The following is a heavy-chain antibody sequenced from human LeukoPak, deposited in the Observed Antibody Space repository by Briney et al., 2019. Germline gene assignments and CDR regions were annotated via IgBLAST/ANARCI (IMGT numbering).Heavy chain of an antibody. Sequence: SETLSLTCTVSGGSISSDYWSWIRQPPGKGLEWIGYIYYTGSTTYNPSLKSRLTISLDSSKNQFSLKLTSVTAADTAVYYCARHIAVGEDVWGQGTTVTVFS. CDR2: IYYTGST. CDR3: ARHIAVGEDV. J-gene: IGHJ6*02. V-gene: IGHV4-59*01. D-gene: IGHD6-19*01. CDR1: GGSISSDY.